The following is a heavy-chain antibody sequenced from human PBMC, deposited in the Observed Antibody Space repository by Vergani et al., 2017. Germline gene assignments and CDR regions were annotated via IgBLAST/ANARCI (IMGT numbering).Heavy chain of an antibody. CDR1: GGSIRSGGYY. CDR2: IQYSGST. D-gene: IGHD2-15*01. Sequence: QVQLQESGPGLVKPSQTLSVTCTVSGGSIRSGGYYWSWIRHHRGKGLEWLGYIQYSGSTYYNPSLKSRLTMSVDTSNNQFSLKLNSVTVADTAVYYWARDRQDESDWYLDLWGRGNMVTVPS. V-gene: IGHV4-31*03. J-gene: IGHJ2*01. CDR3: ARDRQDESDWYLDL.